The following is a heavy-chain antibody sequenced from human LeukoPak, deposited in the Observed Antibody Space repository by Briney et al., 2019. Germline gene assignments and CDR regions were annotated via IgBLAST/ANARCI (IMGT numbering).Heavy chain of an antibody. CDR2: IIPIFGTA. Sequence: ASVKVSCTASGGTFSSYAISWVRQAPGQGLEWMGGIIPIFGTANYAQKFQGRVTITADESTSTAYLELSSLRSEDTAVYYCARDPQNTEYQLLETNWFDPWGQGTLVTVST. J-gene: IGHJ5*02. CDR3: ARDPQNTEYQLLETNWFDP. CDR1: GGTFSSYA. V-gene: IGHV1-69*13. D-gene: IGHD2-2*01.